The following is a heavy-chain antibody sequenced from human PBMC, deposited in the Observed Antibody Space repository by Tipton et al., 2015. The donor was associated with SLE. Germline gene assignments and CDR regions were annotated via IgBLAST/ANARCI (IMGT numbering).Heavy chain of an antibody. CDR2: IYYSGNT. V-gene: IGHV4-28*01. CDR3: ARAPGYDFRDNWFDP. CDR1: GLSISGSNW. Sequence: TLSLTCAVSGLSISGSNWWGWIRQPPGKGLEWIGYIYYSGNTYFNPSIKSRVTMSVDMSKNQFSLKLSSVTAVDTALYYCARAPGYDFRDNWFDPWGQGTLVTVSS. J-gene: IGHJ5*02. D-gene: IGHD3-3*01.